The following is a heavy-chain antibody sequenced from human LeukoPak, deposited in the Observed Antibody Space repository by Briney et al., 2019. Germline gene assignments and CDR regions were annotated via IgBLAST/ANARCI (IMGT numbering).Heavy chain of an antibody. D-gene: IGHD3-10*01. Sequence: GGSLRLSCTASGFTFGDYAMSWLRQAPGKGLEWVGFIRSKAYGGTTEYAASVKGRFTISRDDSKSIAYLQMNSLKTEDTAVYYCTREATYYYGSGSQTQFDYWGQGTLVTVSS. V-gene: IGHV3-49*03. CDR2: IRSKAYGGTT. CDR1: GFTFGDYA. J-gene: IGHJ4*02. CDR3: TREATYYYGSGSQTQFDY.